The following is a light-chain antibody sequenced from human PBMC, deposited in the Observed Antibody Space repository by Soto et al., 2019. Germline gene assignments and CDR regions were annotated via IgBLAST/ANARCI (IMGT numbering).Light chain of an antibody. CDR3: QRSYSTLVT. Sequence: DIQMTQSPSSLSASVGDRVTITCRASQSISSYLNWYQQKPGKAPKLLIYAASSLQSGVPSRFSGSGSGTDLPLTISSLQPEDFATYYRQRSYSTLVTFGPGTKVDIK. CDR2: AAS. J-gene: IGKJ3*01. CDR1: QSISSY. V-gene: IGKV1-39*01.